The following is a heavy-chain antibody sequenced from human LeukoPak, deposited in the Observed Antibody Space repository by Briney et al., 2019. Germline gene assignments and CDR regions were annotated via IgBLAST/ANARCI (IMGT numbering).Heavy chain of an antibody. D-gene: IGHD2-8*01. Sequence: GGSLRLSCAASGFTFSNYAMNWVRQTPGKGLESVSVISARGGSADYADSVKGRFTISRDNAKNSLYLQMNSLRAEDTALYYCAKDLGYCTNGVCYAFDYWGQGTLVTVSS. J-gene: IGHJ4*02. CDR2: ISARGGSA. V-gene: IGHV3-23*01. CDR3: AKDLGYCTNGVCYAFDY. CDR1: GFTFSNYA.